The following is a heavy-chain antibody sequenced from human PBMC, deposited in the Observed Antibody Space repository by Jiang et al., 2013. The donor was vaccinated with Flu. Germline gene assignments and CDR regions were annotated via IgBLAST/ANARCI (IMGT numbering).Heavy chain of an antibody. CDR3: ASFLYYYGSGAFDY. Sequence: YPGDSDTRYSPSFQGQVTISADKSISTAYLQWSSLKASDTAMYYCASFLYYYGSGAFDYWGQGTLVTVSS. V-gene: IGHV5-51*01. CDR2: YPGDSDT. D-gene: IGHD3-10*01. J-gene: IGHJ4*02.